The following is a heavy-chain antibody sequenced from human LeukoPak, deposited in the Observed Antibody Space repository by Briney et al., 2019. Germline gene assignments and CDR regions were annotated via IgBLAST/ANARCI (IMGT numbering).Heavy chain of an antibody. CDR2: ISSSSSYI. V-gene: IGHV3-21*01. CDR3: ASNLFYYGGYAPLGY. J-gene: IGHJ4*02. D-gene: IGHD4-17*01. CDR1: GFTFSSYS. Sequence: GGSLRLSCAASGFTFSSYSMNWVRQAPGKGLEWVSSISSSSSYIYYADSVKGRFTISRDNAKNSLYLQMNSLRAEDTAVYYCASNLFYYGGYAPLGYWGQGTLVTVSS.